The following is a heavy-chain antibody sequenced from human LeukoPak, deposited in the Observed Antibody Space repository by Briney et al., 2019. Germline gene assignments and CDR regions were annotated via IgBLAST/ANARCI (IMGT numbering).Heavy chain of an antibody. V-gene: IGHV3-21*01. Sequence: GGSLRVSCAASGVTFSSYSMNWGRRAPGRGLRWGSSISISSSYIYYADSVKGRFTISRDNAKNSLYLQMNSLRAEDTAVYYCARDQRSNDFWSGYSTTPLAYWGQGTLVTVSS. CDR3: ARDQRSNDFWSGYSTTPLAY. J-gene: IGHJ4*02. CDR1: GVTFSSYS. CDR2: ISISSSYI. D-gene: IGHD3-3*01.